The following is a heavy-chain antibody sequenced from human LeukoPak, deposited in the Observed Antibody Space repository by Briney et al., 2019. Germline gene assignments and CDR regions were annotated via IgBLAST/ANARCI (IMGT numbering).Heavy chain of an antibody. CDR2: INGDGSVT. V-gene: IGHV3-74*01. J-gene: IGHJ4*02. CDR3: AVRIAVPGGFDN. CDR1: GFTFSSFW. Sequence: GGSLRLSCAASGFTFSSFWMHWVRQVPGKGPVWVSHINGDGSVTGYADSVKGRFTISRDNARNTLYVQMNSLRAEDTAVYYCAVRIAVPGGFDNWGQGTLVTVSS. D-gene: IGHD6-19*01.